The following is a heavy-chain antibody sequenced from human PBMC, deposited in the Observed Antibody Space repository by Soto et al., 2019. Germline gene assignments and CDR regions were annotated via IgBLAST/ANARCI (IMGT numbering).Heavy chain of an antibody. J-gene: IGHJ4*02. D-gene: IGHD5-12*01. CDR1: GGSISSYY. CDR3: AGGGYSGYRSIDY. Sequence: SETLSLTCTVSGGSISSYYWSWIRQPPGKGLEWIGYIYYSGSTNYNPSLKSRVTISVDTSKNQFSLKLSSVTAADTAVYYCAGGGYSGYRSIDYWGQGTLVTVSS. V-gene: IGHV4-59*01. CDR2: IYYSGST.